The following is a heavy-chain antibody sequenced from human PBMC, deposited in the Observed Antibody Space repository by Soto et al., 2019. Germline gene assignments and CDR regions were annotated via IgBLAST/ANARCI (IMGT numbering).Heavy chain of an antibody. J-gene: IGHJ4*02. CDR1: GVSISSGSW. CDR3: ARDGPGGYNLGY. V-gene: IGHV4-4*02. CDR2: IYHSGST. Sequence: QGQLQESGPGLVKPWGTLSLTCGVSGVSISSGSWWSWVRLPPGKGLEWIGEIYHSGSTNYNPSLKSRVTISVDMSKNQFSLNVISVTAADTAVYYCARDGPGGYNLGYWGQGTLVTVS. D-gene: IGHD5-12*01.